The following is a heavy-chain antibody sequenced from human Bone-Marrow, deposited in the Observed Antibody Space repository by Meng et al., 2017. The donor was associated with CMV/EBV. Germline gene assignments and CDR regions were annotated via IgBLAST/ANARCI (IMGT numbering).Heavy chain of an antibody. D-gene: IGHD3-22*01. J-gene: IGHJ3*02. V-gene: IGHV3-9*01. CDR1: GFTFDDYA. CDR3: AKDTHYYYTRGAFDI. Sequence: SLKISCAASGFTFDDYAMHWVRQAPGKGLEWVSHISWNSGNIGYADSVKCRFTISRDNAKNSLYLQMNSLRAEDTALYYCAKDTHYYYTRGAFDIWGQGTMVTVSS. CDR2: ISWNSGNI.